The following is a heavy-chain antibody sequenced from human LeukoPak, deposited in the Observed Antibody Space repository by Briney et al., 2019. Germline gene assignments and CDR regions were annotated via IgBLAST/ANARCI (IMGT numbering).Heavy chain of an antibody. Sequence: GGTLRLSCAASGFTFSSYSMNWVRQAPGKGLEWVSSISSSSSYIYYADSVKGRLSISRDNAKSSLYLQMNSLRVEDTAVYYCARDRHGYFDYWGQGTLVTVSS. J-gene: IGHJ4*02. D-gene: IGHD6-13*01. CDR3: ARDRHGYFDY. CDR2: ISSSSSYI. V-gene: IGHV3-21*04. CDR1: GFTFSSYS.